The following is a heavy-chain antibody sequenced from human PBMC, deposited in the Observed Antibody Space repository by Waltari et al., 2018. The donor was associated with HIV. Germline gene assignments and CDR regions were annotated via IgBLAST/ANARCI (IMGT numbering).Heavy chain of an antibody. Sequence: QVQLVQSGAEVKKPGSSVKVSCKASGGTFSSYAIRWVRQAPGQGLEWMGGIIPIFGTANYAQKFQGRVTITADESTSTAYMELSSLRSEDTAVYYCARDPRELELEFNYYYYGMDVWGQGTTVTVSS. CDR1: GGTFSSYA. CDR2: IIPIFGTA. J-gene: IGHJ6*02. CDR3: ARDPRELELEFNYYYYGMDV. D-gene: IGHD1-7*01. V-gene: IGHV1-69*01.